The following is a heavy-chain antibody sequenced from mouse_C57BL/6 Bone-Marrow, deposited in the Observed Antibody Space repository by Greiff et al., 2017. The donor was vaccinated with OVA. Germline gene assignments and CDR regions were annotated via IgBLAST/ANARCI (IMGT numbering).Heavy chain of an antibody. V-gene: IGHV1-74*01. CDR3: AMGVVATDWYFDV. CDR1: GYTFTSYW. CDR2: IHPSDSDT. J-gene: IGHJ1*03. D-gene: IGHD1-1*01. Sequence: QVQLKQPGAELVKPGASVKVSCKASGYTFTSYWMHWVKQRPGQGLEWIGRIHPSDSDTNYNQKFKGKATLTVDKSSSTAYMQLSSLTSEDSAVYYCAMGVVATDWYFDVWGTGTTVTVSS.